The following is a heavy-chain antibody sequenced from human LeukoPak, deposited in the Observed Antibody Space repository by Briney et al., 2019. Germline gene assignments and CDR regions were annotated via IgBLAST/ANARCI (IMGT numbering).Heavy chain of an antibody. V-gene: IGHV1-69*04. J-gene: IGHJ4*02. CDR2: IIPIFGIA. D-gene: IGHD3-22*01. Sequence: AASVKVSCKASGGTFSSYAISWVRQAPGQGLEWMGRIIPIFGIANYAQKFQGRVTITADKSTSTAYMELSSLRSEDTVVYYCAREGGYYYDSSGYYDYWGQGTLVTVSS. CDR3: AREGGYYYDSSGYYDY. CDR1: GGTFSSYA.